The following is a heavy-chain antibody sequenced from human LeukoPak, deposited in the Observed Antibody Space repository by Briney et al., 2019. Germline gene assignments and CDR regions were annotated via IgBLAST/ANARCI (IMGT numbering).Heavy chain of an antibody. CDR3: TREGSRGTYGDPVYYFDY. Sequence: GGSLRLSCTASGFTFGDYAMSWFRQAPGKGLEWVGFIRSKAYGGTTEYAASVKGRFTISRDDSKSIAYLQMNSLKTEDTAVYYCTREGSRGTYGDPVYYFDYWGQGTLVTVSS. J-gene: IGHJ4*02. V-gene: IGHV3-49*03. CDR1: GFTFGDYA. CDR2: IRSKAYGGTT. D-gene: IGHD4-17*01.